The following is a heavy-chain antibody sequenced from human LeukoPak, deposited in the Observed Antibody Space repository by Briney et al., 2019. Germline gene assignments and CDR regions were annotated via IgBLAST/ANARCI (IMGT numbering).Heavy chain of an antibody. CDR3: ARDPKWAFGGLNGGDFDF. CDR2: IYTSGST. V-gene: IGHV4-4*07. J-gene: IGHJ4*02. CDR1: GGSISSYY. Sequence: SETLSLTCTVSGGSISSYYWSWIRQPAGKGLEWIGRIYTSGSTNYNPSLKNRVTMSVDTSKNQFSLKLSSVTAADTAVYYCARDPKWAFGGLNGGDFDFWGQGSLVAVSS. D-gene: IGHD3-16*01.